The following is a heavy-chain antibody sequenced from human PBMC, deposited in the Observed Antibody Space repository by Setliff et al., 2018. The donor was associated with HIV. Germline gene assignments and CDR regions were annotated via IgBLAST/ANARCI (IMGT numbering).Heavy chain of an antibody. CDR1: GFTFSNYW. J-gene: IGHJ4*02. V-gene: IGHV3-74*01. CDR2: IKTDGSST. D-gene: IGHD3-16*01. CDR3: AAVPWGHSSLIIDH. Sequence: LRLSCAASGFTFSNYWMHWVRQAPGKGLVWVSRIKTDGSSTSYADSVKGRFTISRDNAKNSVYLQMHSLRVEDTAVYYCAAVPWGHSSLIIDHWGQGTPVTVSS.